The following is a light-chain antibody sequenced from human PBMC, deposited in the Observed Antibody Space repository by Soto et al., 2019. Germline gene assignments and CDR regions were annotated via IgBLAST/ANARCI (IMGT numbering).Light chain of an antibody. J-gene: IGLJ1*01. Sequence: QSVLTQPPSVSGAPGQRVTISCTGSSSNIGAGYDVHWYQQLPGTAPKLLIYGNSNRPSGVPDRFSGSKSGTSASLAITGLQAEDEADYYCQSYDSSLSGPLMVFGTGTKVTVL. CDR3: QSYDSSLSGPLMV. V-gene: IGLV1-40*01. CDR1: SSNIGAGYD. CDR2: GNS.